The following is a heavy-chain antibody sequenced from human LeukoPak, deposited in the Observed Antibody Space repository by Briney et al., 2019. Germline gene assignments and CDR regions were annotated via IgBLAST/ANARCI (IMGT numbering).Heavy chain of an antibody. Sequence: GASVKVSCKASGYTFTSYAMNWVRQAPGQGLEWMGWINTNTGNPTYAQGFTGRFVFSLDTSVSTAYLQISSLKAEDTAMYYCARSQVVVATISPRSYYYYMDVWGKGTTVTVSS. V-gene: IGHV7-4-1*02. J-gene: IGHJ6*03. CDR2: INTNTGNP. D-gene: IGHD5-12*01. CDR3: ARSQVVVATISPRSYYYYMDV. CDR1: GYTFTSYA.